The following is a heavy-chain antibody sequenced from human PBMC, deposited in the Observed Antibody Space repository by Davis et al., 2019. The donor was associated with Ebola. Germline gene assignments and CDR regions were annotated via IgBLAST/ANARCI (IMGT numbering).Heavy chain of an antibody. CDR2: IIPIFGTV. D-gene: IGHD2-2*01. CDR3: ATVDILLVPAAMPFYYYGMDV. J-gene: IGHJ6*02. V-gene: IGHV1-69*13. Sequence: AASVKVSCKASGGTFSSYAISWVRQAPGQGLEWMGGIIPIFGTVNYAQKFQGRVTITADESTSTAYMELGSLRSEDTAVYYCATVDILLVPAAMPFYYYGMDVWGQGTTVTVSS. CDR1: GGTFSSYA.